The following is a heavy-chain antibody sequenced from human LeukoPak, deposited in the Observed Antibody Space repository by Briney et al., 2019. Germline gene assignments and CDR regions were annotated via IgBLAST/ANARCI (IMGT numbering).Heavy chain of an antibody. D-gene: IGHD6-13*01. CDR2: IYYSGST. CDR3: ASISAAGVDY. CDR1: GGSISSSSYY. Sequence: PSETLSLTCTVSGGSISSSSYYWGWIRQPPGKGLEWIGSIYYSGSTYYNPSLKSRVTISVGTSKNQFSLKLSSVTAADTAVYYCASISAAGVDYWGQGTLVTVSS. V-gene: IGHV4-39*01. J-gene: IGHJ4*02.